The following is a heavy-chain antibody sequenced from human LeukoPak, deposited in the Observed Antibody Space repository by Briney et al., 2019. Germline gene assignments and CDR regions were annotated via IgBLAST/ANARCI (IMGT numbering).Heavy chain of an antibody. Sequence: PGRSLRLSCAASGFTFDGYAMHWVRQAPGKGLEWVSGISWNSGSIGYADSVKGRFTISRDNAKNSLYLQMNSLRAEDTALYYCAKGDTAMVYYYYGMDVWGQGTTVTVSS. V-gene: IGHV3-9*01. CDR2: ISWNSGSI. D-gene: IGHD5-18*01. CDR1: GFTFDGYA. J-gene: IGHJ6*02. CDR3: AKGDTAMVYYYYGMDV.